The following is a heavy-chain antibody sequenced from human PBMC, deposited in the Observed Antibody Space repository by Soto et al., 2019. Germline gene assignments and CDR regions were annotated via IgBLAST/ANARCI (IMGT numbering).Heavy chain of an antibody. D-gene: IGHD3-22*01. CDR3: ARGPMDYDIWFDP. CDR1: GYTFTSYD. V-gene: IGHV1-8*01. J-gene: IGHJ5*02. CDR2: MNPNSGNT. Sequence: ASVKVSCKASGYTFTSYDINWVRQVTGQGLEWMGWMNPNSGNTGYAQKFQGRVTMTRNTSISTAYMELSSLRSEDTAVYYCARGPMDYDIWFDPWGQGTLVTVSS.